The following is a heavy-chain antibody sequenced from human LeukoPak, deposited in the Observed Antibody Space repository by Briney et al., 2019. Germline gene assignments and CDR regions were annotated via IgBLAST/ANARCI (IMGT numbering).Heavy chain of an antibody. CDR2: ISASGNHP. CDR1: GFTFTRYA. J-gene: IGHJ3*02. Sequence: GGSLRLSCAASGFTFTRYAMCWVRQAPGKGLEWVSSISASGNHPYYADSVKGRFTTSRDNSRNTLYLQMNSLRAEDTAVYYCARDEAVMTTVLSDAFDIWGQGTMVTVSS. D-gene: IGHD4-17*01. CDR3: ARDEAVMTTVLSDAFDI. V-gene: IGHV3-23*01.